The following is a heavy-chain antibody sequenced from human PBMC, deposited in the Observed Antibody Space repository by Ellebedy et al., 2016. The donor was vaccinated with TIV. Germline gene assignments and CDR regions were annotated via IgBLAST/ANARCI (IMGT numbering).Heavy chain of an antibody. V-gene: IGHV1-46*01. CDR2: INPSSGST. Sequence: ASVKVSCXASGYTFTSNYLHWVRQAPGQGLEWMGIINPSSGSTRYAQGTRYAQKFQRRVTMTRDTSTSTVYMQLSSLTSEDTAVYYCAREGVVTRDFDYWGQGTLVTVSS. CDR1: GYTFTSNY. CDR3: AREGVVTRDFDY. D-gene: IGHD4-23*01. J-gene: IGHJ4*02.